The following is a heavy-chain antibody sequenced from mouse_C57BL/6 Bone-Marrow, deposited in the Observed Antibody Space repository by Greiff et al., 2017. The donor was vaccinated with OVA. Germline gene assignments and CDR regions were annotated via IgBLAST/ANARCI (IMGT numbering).Heavy chain of an antibody. Sequence: QVQLQQPGAELVKPGASVKMSCKASGYTFTRYWITWVKQRPGQGLEWIGDIYPGSGSTTYNEKFKSKATLTVDTSSSTAYMQLSSLTSEDAAVYYCASSYYGSSYVLAYWGQGTLVTVSA. CDR1: GYTFTRYW. V-gene: IGHV1-55*01. CDR2: IYPGSGST. CDR3: ASSYYGSSYVLAY. J-gene: IGHJ3*01. D-gene: IGHD1-1*01.